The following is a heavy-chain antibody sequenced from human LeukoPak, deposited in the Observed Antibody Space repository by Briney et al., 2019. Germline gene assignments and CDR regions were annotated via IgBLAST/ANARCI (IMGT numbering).Heavy chain of an antibody. CDR3: ARDPSPIAVAVAFDI. CDR2: IIPIFGTV. CDR1: GGTFSSYA. D-gene: IGHD6-19*01. J-gene: IGHJ3*02. V-gene: IGHV1-69*05. Sequence: GASVKVSCKASGGTFSSYAISWVRQAPGQGLEWMGRIIPIFGTVNYAQKFQGRVTITTDESTSTAYMELSSLRSEDTAVYYCARDPSPIAVAVAFDIWGQGTMVTVSS.